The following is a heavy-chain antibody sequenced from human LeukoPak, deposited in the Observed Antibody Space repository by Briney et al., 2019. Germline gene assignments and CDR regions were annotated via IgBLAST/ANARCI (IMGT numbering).Heavy chain of an antibody. D-gene: IGHD6-13*01. CDR2: ISAYNGNT. CDR1: GYTFTIYG. CDR3: ASFPNAAAGPDYYYYGMDV. J-gene: IGHJ6*02. Sequence: ASVTVSCKASGYTFTIYGISWVRQAPGHGLEWMGWISAYNGNTNYAQKLQGRVTMTTDTSTSTAYMELRSLRSDDTAVYYCASFPNAAAGPDYYYYGMDVWGQGTTVTVSS. V-gene: IGHV1-18*01.